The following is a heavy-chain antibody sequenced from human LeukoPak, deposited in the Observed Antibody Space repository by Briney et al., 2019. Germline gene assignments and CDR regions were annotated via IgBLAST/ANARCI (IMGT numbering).Heavy chain of an antibody. D-gene: IGHD3-22*01. CDR1: GYTFTGYY. CDR2: INPNSGGT. Sequence: ASVKVSCKASGYTFTGYYMHWVRQAPGQGLEWMGWINPNSGGTNYAQKFQGRVTMTRDTSISTAYMELSRLRSDDTAVYYCARGRITMIVVVIRDNWFDPWCQGTLVTVSS. CDR3: ARGRITMIVVVIRDNWFDP. J-gene: IGHJ5*02. V-gene: IGHV1-2*02.